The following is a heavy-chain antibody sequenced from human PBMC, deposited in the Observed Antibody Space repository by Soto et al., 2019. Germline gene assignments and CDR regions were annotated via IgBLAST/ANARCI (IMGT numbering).Heavy chain of an antibody. J-gene: IGHJ5*02. CDR3: ARGGERYCSSTSCFFAWFDP. Sequence: SETLSLTCTVSGGSISSYYWSWIRQPPGKGLEWIGYIYYSGSTNYNPSLKSRVTISVDTSKNQFSLQLSSVTAADTAVYYCARGGERYCSSTSCFFAWFDPWGQGTLVTVSS. CDR1: GGSISSYY. D-gene: IGHD2-2*01. V-gene: IGHV4-59*01. CDR2: IYYSGST.